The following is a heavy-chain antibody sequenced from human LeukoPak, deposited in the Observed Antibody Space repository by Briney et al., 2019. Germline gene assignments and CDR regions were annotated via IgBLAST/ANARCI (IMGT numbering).Heavy chain of an antibody. Sequence: SETLSLTCTVSGGSISSGGYYWSWIRQHPGRGLEWIGYIYYSGSTDYNPSLKSRFTMSVDTSKNQFSLKLSSVTAADTAVYYCASADYDMAFDIWGQGTMVTVSS. D-gene: IGHD3-9*01. CDR2: IYYSGST. CDR3: ASADYDMAFDI. V-gene: IGHV4-31*03. J-gene: IGHJ3*02. CDR1: GGSISSGGYY.